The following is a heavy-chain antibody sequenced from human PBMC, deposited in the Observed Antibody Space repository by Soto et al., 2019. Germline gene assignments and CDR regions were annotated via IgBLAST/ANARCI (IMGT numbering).Heavy chain of an antibody. V-gene: IGHV1-18*01. CDR2: ISGYNGNT. J-gene: IGHJ4*02. CDR1: GYTFPSCG. D-gene: IGHD2-15*01. CDR3: ARDDCSGGSCYRPLDY. Sequence: GASVKVSCKASGYTFPSCGISWVRQAPGQGLEWMGWISGYNGNTNYAQMLQGRVTMTTDTSTSTAYMELRSLRSDDTAVYYCARDDCSGGSCYRPLDYWGQGTLVTVSS.